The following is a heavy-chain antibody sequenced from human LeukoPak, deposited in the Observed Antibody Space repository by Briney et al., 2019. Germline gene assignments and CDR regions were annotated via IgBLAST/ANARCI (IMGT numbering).Heavy chain of an antibody. D-gene: IGHD3-3*01. CDR2: ISYDGSNK. CDR3: ARDERLLSFLK. CDR1: GFTFSSYA. J-gene: IGHJ4*02. Sequence: PGGSLRLSCAASGFTFSSYAMSWVRQAPGKGPEWVAVISYDGSNKYYADSVKGRFTISRDNSKNTLYLQMNSLRAEDTAIYYCARDERLLSFLKWGQGTLVTVSS. V-gene: IGHV3-30*03.